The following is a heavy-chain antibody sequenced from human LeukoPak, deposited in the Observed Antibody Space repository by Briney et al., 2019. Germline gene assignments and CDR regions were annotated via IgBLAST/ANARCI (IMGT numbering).Heavy chain of an antibody. CDR3: ARNYNGNPEWGDAFDI. Sequence: GGSLRLSCAAAGFTVSTHWMSWVRQAPGKGLEWVAKIKQDGSEKSYVDSAKDRFTISRDNAKNSLSLQMNSLRVEDTAVYYCARNYNGNPEWGDAFDIWGQGTMVTVSS. D-gene: IGHD3-10*01. V-gene: IGHV3-7*01. CDR1: GFTVSTHW. CDR2: IKQDGSEK. J-gene: IGHJ3*02.